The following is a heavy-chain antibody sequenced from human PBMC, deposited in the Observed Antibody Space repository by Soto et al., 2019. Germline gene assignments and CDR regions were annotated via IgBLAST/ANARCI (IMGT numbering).Heavy chain of an antibody. CDR2: ISGSGGST. V-gene: IGHV3-23*01. D-gene: IGHD2-2*01. CDR1: GFTFISYA. J-gene: IGHJ4*02. CDR3: AKGSVVVPAALRLGDYYFDY. Sequence: GGSLRLSCAASGFTFISYAMSWVRQAPGKGLEWVSAISGSGGSTYYADSAKGRFTISRDNSKNTLYLQMNSLRAEDTAVYYCAKGSVVVPAALRLGDYYFDYWGQGTLVTVSS.